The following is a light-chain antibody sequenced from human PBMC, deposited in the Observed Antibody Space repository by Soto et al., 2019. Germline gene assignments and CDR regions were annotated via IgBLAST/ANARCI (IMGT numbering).Light chain of an antibody. CDR2: KAS. CDR1: QSISSW. Sequence: DIQMTQSPSTLSASVGDRVTITCRASQSISSWLAWYQQKPGKAPKLLIYKASSLESGVPSRFSGSGSGTEFTLTISSLQPDDFATYYCQQYKSYSPTFGQGTKVEI. V-gene: IGKV1-5*03. CDR3: QQYKSYSPT. J-gene: IGKJ1*01.